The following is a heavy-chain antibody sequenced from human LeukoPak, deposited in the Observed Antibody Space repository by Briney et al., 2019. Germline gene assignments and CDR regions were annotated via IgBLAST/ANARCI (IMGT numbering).Heavy chain of an antibody. V-gene: IGHV4-59*12. CDR3: ARVSGSGWSGYGFDY. J-gene: IGHJ4*02. Sequence: TSETLSLTCTVSGGSISSYYWGWIRQPPGKGLEWLGNNCYSGSTCHNPSLKSRVTVSVDTSKNNFSLKLTSVTAADTAVYYCARVSGSGWSGYGFDYWGQGTLVTVSS. CDR2: NCYSGST. D-gene: IGHD6-19*01. CDR1: GGSISSYY.